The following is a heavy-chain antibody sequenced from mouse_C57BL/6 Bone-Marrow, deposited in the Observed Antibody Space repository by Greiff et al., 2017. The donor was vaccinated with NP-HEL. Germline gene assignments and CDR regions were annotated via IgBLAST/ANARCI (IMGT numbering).Heavy chain of an antibody. J-gene: IGHJ1*03. V-gene: IGHV1-19*01. Sequence: VQLQQSGPVLVKPGASVKMSCKASGYTFTDYYMNWVKQSHGKSLEWIGVINPYNGGTSYNQKFKGKAKLTVDKSSSTAYMELNSLTSEDSAVYYCARARGFDGYPSYWYFDVWGTGTTVTVSS. D-gene: IGHD2-3*01. CDR3: ARARGFDGYPSYWYFDV. CDR2: INPYNGGT. CDR1: GYTFTDYY.